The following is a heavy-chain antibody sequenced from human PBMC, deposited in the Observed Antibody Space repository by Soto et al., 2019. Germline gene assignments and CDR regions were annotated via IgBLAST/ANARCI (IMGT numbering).Heavy chain of an antibody. J-gene: IGHJ5*02. CDR2: ISSSSSYI. V-gene: IGHV3-21*01. CDR1: GFTFSSYS. Sequence: EVQLVESGGGLVKPGGSLRLSCAASGFTFSSYSMNWVRQAPGKGLEWVSSISSSSSYIYYADSVKGRFTISRDNAKNSLYLQMNSLRAEDTAVYYCARYMVRRVETRFDPWGQGTLVTVSS. CDR3: ARYMVRRVETRFDP. D-gene: IGHD3-10*01.